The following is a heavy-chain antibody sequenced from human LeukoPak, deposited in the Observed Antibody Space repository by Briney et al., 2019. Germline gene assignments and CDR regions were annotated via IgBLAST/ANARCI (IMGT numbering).Heavy chain of an antibody. Sequence: SETLSLTCAVYGGSFSGYYWSWIRQPPGKGLEWIGEINHSGSTNYNPSLKSRVTISVDTSKNQFSLKLSSVTAADTAVYYCARGMGCSSTSCYSHYYYYYMDVWGKGTTVTVSS. CDR3: ARGMGCSSTSCYSHYYYYYMDV. V-gene: IGHV4-34*01. CDR2: INHSGST. J-gene: IGHJ6*03. CDR1: GGSFSGYY. D-gene: IGHD2-2*01.